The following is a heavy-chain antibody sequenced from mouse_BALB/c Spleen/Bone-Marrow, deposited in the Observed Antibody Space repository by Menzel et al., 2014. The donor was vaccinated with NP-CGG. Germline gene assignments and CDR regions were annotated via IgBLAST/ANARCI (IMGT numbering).Heavy chain of an antibody. CDR1: GFTFTDYY. CDR3: ARDMGGLLFDY. Sequence: EVKLMESGGGLVQPGGSLRLSCATSGFTFTDYYMNWVRQPPGKALEWLGFIRNKANGYTTEYSASVKGRFTISRDNPQSILYLQMNTLRAEDSATYYCARDMGGLLFDYWGQGTTLTVSS. D-gene: IGHD2-3*01. J-gene: IGHJ2*01. CDR2: IRNKANGYTT. V-gene: IGHV7-3*02.